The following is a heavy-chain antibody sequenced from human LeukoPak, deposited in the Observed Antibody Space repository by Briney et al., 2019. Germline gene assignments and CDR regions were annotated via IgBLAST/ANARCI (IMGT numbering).Heavy chain of an antibody. J-gene: IGHJ5*02. Sequence: GGSLRLSCAASGLTFSSYNMNWVRQAPGKGLEWVSYISSSSSTIYYADSVKGRFTISRDNAKNSLYLQMNSLRAEDTAVYYCARVVRGATQGNWFDPWGQGTLVTVSS. CDR2: ISSSSSTI. CDR3: ARVVRGATQGNWFDP. CDR1: GLTFSSYN. V-gene: IGHV3-48*01. D-gene: IGHD3-10*01.